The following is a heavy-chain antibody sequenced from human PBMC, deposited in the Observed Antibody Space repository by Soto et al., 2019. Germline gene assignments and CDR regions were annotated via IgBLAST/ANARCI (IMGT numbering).Heavy chain of an antibody. CDR1: GFTFSDYY. D-gene: IGHD3-10*01. J-gene: IGHJ6*02. CDR2: ISSSGSTI. Sequence: GGSLRLSCAASGFTFSDYYMSWIRQAPGKGLEWVSYISSSGSTIYYADSVKGRFTISRDNAKNSLYLQMNSLRAEDTAVYYCARGQYYYGSGSYDPVYYGMDVWGQGTTVTVSS. V-gene: IGHV3-11*01. CDR3: ARGQYYYGSGSYDPVYYGMDV.